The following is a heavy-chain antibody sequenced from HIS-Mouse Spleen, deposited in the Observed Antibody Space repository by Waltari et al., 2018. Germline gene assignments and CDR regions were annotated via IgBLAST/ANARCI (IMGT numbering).Heavy chain of an antibody. Sequence: QVQLQQWGAGLLKPSETLSLTCAVYGGSFSGYYWSWIRQPPGKGLEWIGEINHSGSTNYNPSLKSRVTISVDTSKNQFSLKLSSVTAADTAVYYCARSPYYDFWSGYSDNWFDPWGQGTLVTVSS. CDR3: ARSPYYDFWSGYSDNWFDP. CDR2: INHSGST. D-gene: IGHD3-3*01. CDR1: GGSFSGYY. J-gene: IGHJ5*02. V-gene: IGHV4-34*01.